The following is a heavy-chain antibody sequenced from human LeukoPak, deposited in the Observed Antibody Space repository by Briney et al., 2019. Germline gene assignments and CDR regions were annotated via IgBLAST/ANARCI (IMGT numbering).Heavy chain of an antibody. Sequence: GGSLRLSCAASGFTFSSYSMNWVSQAPGKGLEWVASISSSSSYIYYADSVKGRFTISRDNAKNSLYLQMNSLRAEDTAVYYCAKGNQNDYIWGSFANDALDVWGQGTMVTVSS. CDR1: GFTFSSYS. J-gene: IGHJ3*01. CDR2: ISSSSSYI. D-gene: IGHD3-16*01. V-gene: IGHV3-21*01. CDR3: AKGNQNDYIWGSFANDALDV.